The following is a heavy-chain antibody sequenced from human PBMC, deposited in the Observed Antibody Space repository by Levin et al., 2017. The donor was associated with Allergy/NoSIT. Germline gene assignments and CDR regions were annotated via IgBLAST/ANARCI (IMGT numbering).Heavy chain of an antibody. D-gene: IGHD6-19*01. CDR2: ISSSSSYI. CDR1: GFTFSSYS. CDR3: ARDLARGYSSGWYIYFDY. V-gene: IGHV3-21*01. Sequence: PGGSLRLSCAASGFTFSSYSMNWVRQAPGKGLEWVSSISSSSSYIYYADSVKGRFTISRDNAKNSLYLQMNSLRAEDTAVYYCARDLARGYSSGWYIYFDYWGQGTLVTVSS. J-gene: IGHJ4*02.